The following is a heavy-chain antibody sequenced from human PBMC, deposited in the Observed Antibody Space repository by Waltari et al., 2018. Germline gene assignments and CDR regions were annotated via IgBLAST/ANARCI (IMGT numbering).Heavy chain of an antibody. J-gene: IGHJ4*02. CDR3: AGTFDWLLFPYFDY. Sequence: QVQLQESGPGLVKPSETLSLTCTVSGYSISSGYYWGWIRQPPGKGLEWIGSIYHSGSTYYNPSLKSRVTISVDTSKNQFSLKLSSVTAADTAVYYCAGTFDWLLFPYFDYWGQGTLVTVSS. V-gene: IGHV4-38-2*02. CDR2: IYHSGST. D-gene: IGHD3-9*01. CDR1: GYSISSGYY.